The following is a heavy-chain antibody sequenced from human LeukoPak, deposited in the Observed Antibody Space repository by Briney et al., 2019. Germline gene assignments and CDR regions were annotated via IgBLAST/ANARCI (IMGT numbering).Heavy chain of an antibody. V-gene: IGHV3-53*01. CDR3: ARVMVGTRAGYFDY. CDR2: IYSDGYT. D-gene: IGHD2-8*01. CDR1: GFTFSSYE. Sequence: GGSLRLSCAASGFTFSSYEMNWVRQAPGKGLEWVSVIYSDGYTSYAESVKGRFTISRDNSKNTLYLHMNSLRAEDTAVYYCARVMVGTRAGYFDYWGQGTLVTVSS. J-gene: IGHJ4*02.